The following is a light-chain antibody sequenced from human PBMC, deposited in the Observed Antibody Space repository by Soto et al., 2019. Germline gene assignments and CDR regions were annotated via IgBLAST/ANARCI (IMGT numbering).Light chain of an antibody. CDR2: GNS. CDR1: SSNIGAGYD. CDR3: QSYDSSRFVV. Sequence: QSVLTQPPSVSGAPGQRVTISCTGSSSNIGAGYDVHWYQQLPGTAPKLLIYGNSNRPSGVPDRFSGSKSGTSASLAITGLQDEDEADYYCQSYDSSRFVVFGGGTQLTVL. V-gene: IGLV1-40*01. J-gene: IGLJ2*01.